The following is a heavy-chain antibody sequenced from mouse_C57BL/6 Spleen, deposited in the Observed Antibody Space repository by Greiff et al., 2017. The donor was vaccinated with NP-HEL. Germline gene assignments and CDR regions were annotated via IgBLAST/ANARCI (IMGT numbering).Heavy chain of an antibody. V-gene: IGHV1-55*01. J-gene: IGHJ2*01. CDR3: ARADYYYGSPLDY. D-gene: IGHD1-1*01. Sequence: VQLQQPGAELVKPGASVKMSCKASGYTFTSYWITWVKQRPGQGLEWIGDIYPGSGSTNYNEKFKSKATLTVDTSSSTAYMQLSSLTSEDSAVYYCARADYYYGSPLDYWGQGTTLTVSS. CDR2: IYPGSGST. CDR1: GYTFTSYW.